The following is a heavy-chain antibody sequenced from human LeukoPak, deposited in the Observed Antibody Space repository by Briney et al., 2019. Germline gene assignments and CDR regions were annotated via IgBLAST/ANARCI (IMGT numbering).Heavy chain of an antibody. V-gene: IGHV3-33*01. J-gene: IGHJ4*02. Sequence: PGGSLRLSCAASGFTFSSYGIHWVRQAPGKGLEWVAVIWYEGSNKYYADSVKGRFTISRDNSKNTLYLQMNSLRAEDTAVYYCARVMDSYSSGWYAAYDYWGQGTLVTVSS. CDR1: GFTFSSYG. CDR2: IWYEGSNK. D-gene: IGHD6-19*01. CDR3: ARVMDSYSSGWYAAYDY.